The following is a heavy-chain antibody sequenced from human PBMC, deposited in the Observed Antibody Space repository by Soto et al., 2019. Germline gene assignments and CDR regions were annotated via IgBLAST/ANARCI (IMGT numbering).Heavy chain of an antibody. CDR1: GGTFSSYA. Sequence: GASVKVSCKASGGTFSSYAISWVRQAPGQGLEWMGGIIPIFGTANYAQKFQGRVTITADESTSTAYMELSSLRSEDTAVYYCARRNYYDSFCNCYVPPSSSDYWGQGTLVT. CDR3: ARRNYYDSFCNCYVPPSSSDY. J-gene: IGHJ4*02. D-gene: IGHD3-22*01. CDR2: IIPIFGTA. V-gene: IGHV1-69*13.